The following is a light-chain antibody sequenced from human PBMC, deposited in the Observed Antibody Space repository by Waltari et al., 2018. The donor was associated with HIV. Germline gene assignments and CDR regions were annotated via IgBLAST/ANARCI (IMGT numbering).Light chain of an antibody. V-gene: IGKV3D-15*01. CDR1: QNIGSY. Sequence: VLLTQSPVTLSVSAGDRVTLSCRASQNIGSYLAWYQQKTGQPPSLLVYGASIRAPGIPARFTGSGSGTDFNVIIDGLQPDDCGLYYCHQYNDWPRCTFGQGTKVEIK. CDR3: HQYNDWPRCT. CDR2: GAS. J-gene: IGKJ2*02.